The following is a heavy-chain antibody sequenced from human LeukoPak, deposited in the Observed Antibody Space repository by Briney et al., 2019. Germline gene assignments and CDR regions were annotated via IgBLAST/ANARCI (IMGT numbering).Heavy chain of an antibody. CDR2: ISYDGSNK. CDR1: GFTFSSYA. Sequence: PGRSLRLSCAASGFTFSSYAMHWVRQAPGKGLEWVAVISYDGSNKYYADSVKGRFTISRDNAKSSLYLQMNSLRAEDTAIYYCARDSDGDLDFWGQGTLVTVSS. D-gene: IGHD4-17*01. CDR3: ARDSDGDLDF. V-gene: IGHV3-30-3*01. J-gene: IGHJ4*02.